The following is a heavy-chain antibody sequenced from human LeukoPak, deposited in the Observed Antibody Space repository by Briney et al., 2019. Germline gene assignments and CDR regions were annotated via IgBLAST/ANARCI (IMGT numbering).Heavy chain of an antibody. V-gene: IGHV1-18*01. J-gene: IGHJ4*02. D-gene: IGHD3-22*01. CDR2: ITPFNGNT. CDR1: GYTFTSYG. CDR3: ARDSYDSSGSYFFLKLLDY. Sequence: GASVKVSCKFSGYTFTSYGINWVRQAPGQGLEWMGWITPFNGNTDYAQKFQGRVTMTTDTSTNTAYMELRSLRSDDTAVYYCARDSYDSSGSYFFLKLLDYWGQGTLVAVSS.